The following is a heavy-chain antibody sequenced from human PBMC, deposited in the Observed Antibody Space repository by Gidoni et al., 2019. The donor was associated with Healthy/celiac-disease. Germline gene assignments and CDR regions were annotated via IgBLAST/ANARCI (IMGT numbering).Heavy chain of an antibody. CDR3: AKSGWNYDYYGMDV. CDR2: ISGSGGST. D-gene: IGHD1-7*01. Sequence: EVQLLESGGGLVQPGGSLRLSCAASGFTFSSYAMSWVRQAPGKGLEWVSAISGSGGSTDYADSVKGRFTISRDNSKNTLYLQMNSLRAEDTAVYYCAKSGWNYDYYGMDVWGQGTTVTVSS. J-gene: IGHJ6*02. V-gene: IGHV3-23*01. CDR1: GFTFSSYA.